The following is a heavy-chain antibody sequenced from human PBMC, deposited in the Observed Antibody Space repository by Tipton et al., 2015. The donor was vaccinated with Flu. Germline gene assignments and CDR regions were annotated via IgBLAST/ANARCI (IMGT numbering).Heavy chain of an antibody. D-gene: IGHD6-19*01. V-gene: IGHV4-38-2*01. J-gene: IGHJ4*02. Sequence: TLSLTCAVSGYSISSGDYWGWIRQPPGKGLEWIGSIYHSGSTYYNPSLKSRVTISVDTSKNQFSLKLTSVTAADTAMYYCARGIRRESLDKWGQGTLVTVSS. CDR3: ARGIRRESLDK. CDR1: GYSISSGDY. CDR2: IYHSGST.